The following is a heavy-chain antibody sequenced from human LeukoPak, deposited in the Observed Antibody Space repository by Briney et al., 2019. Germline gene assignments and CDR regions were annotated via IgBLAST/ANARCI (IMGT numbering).Heavy chain of an antibody. D-gene: IGHD2-2*01. J-gene: IGHJ4*02. CDR2: ISSNGGST. V-gene: IGHV3-64D*06. CDR1: GLTFSSYW. CDR3: VRWDLGYCSSTSCYETDY. Sequence: PGGSLRLSCAASGLTFSSYWMHWVRQAPGKGLEYVSAISSNGGSTYYADSVKGRFTISRDNSKNTLYLQMSSLRAEDTAVYYCVRWDLGYCSSTSCYETDYWGQGALVTVSS.